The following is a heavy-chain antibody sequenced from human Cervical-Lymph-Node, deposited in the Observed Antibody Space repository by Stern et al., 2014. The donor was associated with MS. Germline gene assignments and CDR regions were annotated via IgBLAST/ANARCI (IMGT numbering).Heavy chain of an antibody. D-gene: IGHD1-1*01. CDR2: VSPRGDPT. Sequence: VQLVQSGAEVKKPGASVKVSCKTSGFTFTNYYIHWVRQAPGQGLEWMGVVSPRGDPTSYGDIFQGRLTMTRDTSTTRVFMEMTSLTSEATAVYFCARVRGYTEHSYFDYWGQGTLVTVSS. J-gene: IGHJ4*02. CDR1: GFTFTNYY. V-gene: IGHV1-46*01. CDR3: ARVRGYTEHSYFDY.